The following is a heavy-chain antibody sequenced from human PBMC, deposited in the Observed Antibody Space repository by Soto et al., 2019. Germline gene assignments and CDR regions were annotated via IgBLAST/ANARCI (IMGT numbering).Heavy chain of an antibody. CDR2: IDWDDDK. V-gene: IGHV2-70*01. CDR1: GFSLNTSGMC. CDR3: ARIRVGGFKPPSFTSFDS. Sequence: SGPTLVNPTQTLTLTCTFSGFSLNTSGMCVSWTRQPPGKALEWLALIDWDDDKYYSTSLGTRLTISKDTSKNQVGLTMTNMDPVDTATYYCARIRVGGFKPPSFTSFDSWGTGPLLTFPS. J-gene: IGHJ4*02. D-gene: IGHD2-15*01.